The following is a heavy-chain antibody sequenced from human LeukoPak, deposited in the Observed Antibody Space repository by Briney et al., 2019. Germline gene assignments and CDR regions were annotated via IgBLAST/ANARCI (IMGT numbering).Heavy chain of an antibody. J-gene: IGHJ6*03. CDR1: GLTFSSYS. D-gene: IGHD2-21*02. V-gene: IGHV3-48*01. Sequence: GGSLRLSCAASGLTFSSYSMNWVRQAPGKGLEWVSYISSSSSTKYYADSMKGRFTISRDNAKNSLYLQMNSLRAEDTAVYYCARGDPENYYYYYMDVWGKGTTVTVSS. CDR2: ISSSSSTK. CDR3: ARGDPENYYYYYMDV.